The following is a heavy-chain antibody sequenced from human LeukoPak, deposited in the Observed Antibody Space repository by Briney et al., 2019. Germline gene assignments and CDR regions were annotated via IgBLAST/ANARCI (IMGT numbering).Heavy chain of an antibody. J-gene: IGHJ6*02. CDR3: AKDGDYYGSGSYFFSSVSCYYGMDV. D-gene: IGHD3-10*01. Sequence: GGSLRLSCAASGFTFSSYGMHWVRQAPGKGLEWVAVISYDGSNKYYADSVKGRFTISRDNSKNTLYLQMNSLRAEDTAVYYCAKDGDYYGSGSYFFSSVSCYYGMDVWGQGTTVTVSS. CDR2: ISYDGSNK. CDR1: GFTFSSYG. V-gene: IGHV3-30*18.